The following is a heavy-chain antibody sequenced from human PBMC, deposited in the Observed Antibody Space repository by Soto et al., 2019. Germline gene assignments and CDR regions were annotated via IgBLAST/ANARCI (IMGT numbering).Heavy chain of an antibody. CDR1: GYTFTSYD. J-gene: IGHJ4*02. D-gene: IGHD6-19*01. CDR2: INPNNGNT. CDR3: ARDPSNTSGRHLYFDY. V-gene: IGHV1-8*01. Sequence: ASVKVSCKASGYTFTSYDINWVRQATGQGFEYLGWINPNNGNTGYVKKFQGRVTMTTETSTSTAYMELKSLRSDDTAVYYCARDPSNTSGRHLYFDYWGQGTRVTVSS.